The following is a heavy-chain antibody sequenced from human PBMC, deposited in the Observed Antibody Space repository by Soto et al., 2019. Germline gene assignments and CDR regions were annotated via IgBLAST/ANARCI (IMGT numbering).Heavy chain of an antibody. J-gene: IGHJ4*02. Sequence: SETLSLTCAVSDGSISSSNWWSWVRQPPGKGLEWIGEIYHSGSTNYNPSLKSRVTISVDKSKNQFSLKLSSVTAADTAVYYCARSGNSYSYYFDYWGQGTLVPVSP. V-gene: IGHV4-4*02. CDR3: ARSGNSYSYYFDY. D-gene: IGHD2-21*02. CDR1: DGSISSSNW. CDR2: IYHSGST.